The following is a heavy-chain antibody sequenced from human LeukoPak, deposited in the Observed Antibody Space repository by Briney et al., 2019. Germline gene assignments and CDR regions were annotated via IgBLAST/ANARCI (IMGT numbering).Heavy chain of an antibody. D-gene: IGHD3-22*01. Sequence: PSGGSLRLSCAASGFTFSNAWMSWVRQAPGKGLEWVSAISGSGGSTYYADSVKGRFTISRDNSKNTLYLQMNSLRAEDTAVYYCVLRGPMRWGQGTLVTVSS. CDR3: VLRGPMR. CDR1: GFTFSNAW. V-gene: IGHV3-23*01. J-gene: IGHJ4*02. CDR2: ISGSGGST.